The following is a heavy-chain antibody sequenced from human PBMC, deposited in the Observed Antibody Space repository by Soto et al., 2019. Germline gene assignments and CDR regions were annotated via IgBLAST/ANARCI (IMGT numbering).Heavy chain of an antibody. CDR1: GGTFSSYA. CDR2: IIPIFGTA. D-gene: IGHD2-15*01. CDR3: ARDHPHKPIVVVAATEGWFDP. V-gene: IGHV1-69*13. Sequence: GASVKVSCKASGGTFSSYAISWVRQAPGQGLEWMGGIIPIFGTANYAQKFQGRVTITADESTSTAYMELSSLRSEDTAVYYCARDHPHKPIVVVAATEGWFDPWGQGTLVTVSS. J-gene: IGHJ5*02.